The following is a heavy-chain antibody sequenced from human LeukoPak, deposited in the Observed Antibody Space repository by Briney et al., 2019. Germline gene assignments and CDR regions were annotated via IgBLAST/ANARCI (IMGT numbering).Heavy chain of an antibody. CDR2: ISSGGSTI. CDR1: GFTFSDHH. V-gene: IGHV3-11*01. CDR3: ARTGSRAFDI. D-gene: IGHD2-15*01. J-gene: IGHJ3*02. Sequence: GGSLRLSCAASGFTFSDHHMSWIRQAPGKGLEWVSYISSGGSTIYYADSVKGRFTISRDNAKNSLYLQMNSLRAEDTAVYYRARTGSRAFDIWGQGTMVTVSS.